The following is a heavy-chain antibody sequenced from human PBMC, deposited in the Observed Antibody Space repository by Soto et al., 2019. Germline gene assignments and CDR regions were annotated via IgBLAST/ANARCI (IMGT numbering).Heavy chain of an antibody. D-gene: IGHD3-22*01. CDR1: GYTFTSYG. Sequence: QVQLVQSGAEVKKPGASVKVSCEASGYTFTSYGITWVRQAPGQGLEWMGWISAYNGNTNYAQKVQGRVTMTTDTSTSTAYMELRSLRSDDTAVYYCARDRPYSYDISAYPALDYWGQGTLVTVSS. J-gene: IGHJ4*02. CDR3: ARDRPYSYDISAYPALDY. V-gene: IGHV1-18*01. CDR2: ISAYNGNT.